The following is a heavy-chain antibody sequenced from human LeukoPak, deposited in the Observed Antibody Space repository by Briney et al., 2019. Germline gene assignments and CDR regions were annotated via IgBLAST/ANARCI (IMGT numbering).Heavy chain of an antibody. CDR3: AKGTIEGPYYYDSSGYYNY. J-gene: IGHJ4*02. Sequence: GGSLRLSCAASGFTFDDYAMHWVRQAPGEGLEWVSGISWNSGSIGYADSVKGRFTISRDNAKNSLYLQMNSLRAEDTALYYCAKGTIEGPYYYDSSGYYNYWGQGTLVTVSS. D-gene: IGHD3-22*01. V-gene: IGHV3-9*01. CDR1: GFTFDDYA. CDR2: ISWNSGSI.